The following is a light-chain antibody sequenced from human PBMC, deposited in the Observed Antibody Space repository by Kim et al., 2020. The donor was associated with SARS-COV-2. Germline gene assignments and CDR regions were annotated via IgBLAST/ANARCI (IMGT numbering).Light chain of an antibody. CDR2: DAS. CDR3: QQYNDWPPGDT. CDR1: QTISSY. J-gene: IGKJ2*01. Sequence: EIVMTQSPATLSVSPGERATLSCRASQTISSYLAWYQQKPGQAPRLLIYDASTRATGIPARFSGSGSGTEFSLTISSLQSEDFAIYYCQQYNDWPPGDTFGKGTKLEI. V-gene: IGKV3-15*01.